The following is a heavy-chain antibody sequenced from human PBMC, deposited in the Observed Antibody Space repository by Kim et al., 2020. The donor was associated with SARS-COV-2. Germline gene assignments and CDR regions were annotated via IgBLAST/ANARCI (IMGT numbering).Heavy chain of an antibody. J-gene: IGHJ6*02. CDR3: ARGPYCSSTSCCDPLFSYCYYGMDV. CDR1: GYTFTSYG. CDR2: ISAYNGNT. Sequence: ASVKVSCKASGYTFTSYGISWVRQAPGQGLEWMGWISAYNGNTNYAQKLQGRVTMTTDTSTSTAYMELRSLRSDDTAVYYCARGPYCSSTSCCDPLFSYCYYGMDVWGQRPTGTVS. V-gene: IGHV1-18*04. D-gene: IGHD2-2*01.